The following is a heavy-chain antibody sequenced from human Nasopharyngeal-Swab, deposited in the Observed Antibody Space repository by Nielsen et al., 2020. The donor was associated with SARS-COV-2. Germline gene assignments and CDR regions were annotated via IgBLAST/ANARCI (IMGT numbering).Heavy chain of an antibody. Sequence: WIRPPGKGLLWVSRINTDGSSTPYADSVKGRFTISRDNAKNTLYLQMNSLRAEDTAVYYCARASYRGYYYMDVWGKGTTVTVSS. CDR2: INTDGSST. V-gene: IGHV3-74*01. D-gene: IGHD1-26*01. J-gene: IGHJ6*03. CDR3: ARASYRGYYYMDV.